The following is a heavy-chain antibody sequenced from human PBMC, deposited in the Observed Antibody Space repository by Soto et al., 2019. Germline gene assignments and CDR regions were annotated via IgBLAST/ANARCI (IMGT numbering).Heavy chain of an antibody. CDR2: FDPEDGET. J-gene: IGHJ5*02. CDR1: GYTLTELS. CDR3: ATVRFAAIFGVVNAILNWFDP. V-gene: IGHV1-24*01. Sequence: VKVSCKVSGYTLTELSMHWVRQAPGKGLEWMGGFDPEDGETIYAQKFQGRVTMTEDTSTDTAYMELSSLRSEDTAVYYCATVRFAAIFGVVNAILNWFDPWGQGTMVTVSS. D-gene: IGHD3-3*01.